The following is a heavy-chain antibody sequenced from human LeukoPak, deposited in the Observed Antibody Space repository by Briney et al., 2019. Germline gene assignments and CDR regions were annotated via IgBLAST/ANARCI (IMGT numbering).Heavy chain of an antibody. CDR1: GFTFSSYA. V-gene: IGHV3-23*01. Sequence: GGSLRLSCAASGFTFSSYAMSWVRQAPGKGLEWVSAISGSGGSTYYANSVKGRFTISRDNSKNTLYLQMNSLRAEDTAVYYCAKDGHPVEMATIFAFDIWGQGTMVTVSS. J-gene: IGHJ3*02. CDR3: AKDGHPVEMATIFAFDI. CDR2: ISGSGGST. D-gene: IGHD5-24*01.